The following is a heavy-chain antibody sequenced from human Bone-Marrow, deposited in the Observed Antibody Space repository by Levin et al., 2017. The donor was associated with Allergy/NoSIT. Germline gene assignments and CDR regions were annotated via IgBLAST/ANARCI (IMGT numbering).Heavy chain of an antibody. J-gene: IGHJ3*02. V-gene: IGHV4-34*01. CDR2: INHSGST. D-gene: IGHD4-17*01. CDR3: AISTVTYDAFDI. Sequence: NPSETLSLTCAVYGGSFSGYYWSWIRQPPGKGLEWIGEINHSGSTNYNPSLKSRVTISVDTSKNQFSLKLSSVTAADTAVYYCAISTVTYDAFDIWGQGTMVTVSS. CDR1: GGSFSGYY.